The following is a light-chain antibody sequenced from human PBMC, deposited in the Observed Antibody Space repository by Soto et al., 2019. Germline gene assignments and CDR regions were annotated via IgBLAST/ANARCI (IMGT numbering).Light chain of an antibody. CDR3: SSYTSSSTDV. Sequence: QSALTQPPSVSGSPGQSVTISCTGTSSDVGSSNGVSWYQQPPGTAPKLMIYDVSNRPSGVPDRFSGYKSGNTASLTISGLQAEDEADYYCSSYTSSSTDVFGTGTKLTVL. J-gene: IGLJ1*01. CDR1: SSDVGSSNG. V-gene: IGLV2-18*02. CDR2: DVS.